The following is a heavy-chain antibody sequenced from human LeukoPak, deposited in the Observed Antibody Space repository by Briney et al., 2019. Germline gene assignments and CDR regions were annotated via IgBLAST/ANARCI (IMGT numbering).Heavy chain of an antibody. CDR3: ARARDPVYYYDSSGYYSFDY. CDR1: GYTFTSYY. Sequence: ASVKVSCKASGYTFTSYYMHWVRQAPGQGLEWMGIINPSGGSTSYAQKFQGRVTMTRDTSTSTVYMELSSLRSEDTAVYYCARARDPVYYYDSSGYYSFDYRGQGTLVTVSS. V-gene: IGHV1-46*01. J-gene: IGHJ4*02. D-gene: IGHD3-22*01. CDR2: INPSGGST.